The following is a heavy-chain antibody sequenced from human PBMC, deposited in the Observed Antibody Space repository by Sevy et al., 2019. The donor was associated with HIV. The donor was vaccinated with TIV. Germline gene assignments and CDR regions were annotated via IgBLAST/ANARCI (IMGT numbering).Heavy chain of an antibody. CDR2: MNTYNGNT. Sequence: ASVKVSCKASGYTFSGYSISWVRQAPGQGLEWMGWMNTYNGNTKYAQKVQGRVTMTTDTSTSTAYMDLRGLRSDDTAVYYCARDTREKSFDYWGQGTLVTVST. J-gene: IGHJ4*02. CDR3: ARDTREKSFDY. CDR1: GYTFSGYS. V-gene: IGHV1-18*01.